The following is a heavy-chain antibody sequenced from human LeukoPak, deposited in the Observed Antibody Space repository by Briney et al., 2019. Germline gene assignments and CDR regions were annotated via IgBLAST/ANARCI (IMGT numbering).Heavy chain of an antibody. Sequence: GGSLRLSCAASGFTFSSYWMHWVRQPPGKGLVWVSRINSDGSSTSYADSVKGRFTISRDNAKNTLYLQMNSLRAEDTAVYYCARAYSGYDNLDYWGQGTLVTVSS. CDR1: GFTFSSYW. D-gene: IGHD5-12*01. CDR2: INSDGSST. CDR3: ARAYSGYDNLDY. J-gene: IGHJ4*02. V-gene: IGHV3-74*01.